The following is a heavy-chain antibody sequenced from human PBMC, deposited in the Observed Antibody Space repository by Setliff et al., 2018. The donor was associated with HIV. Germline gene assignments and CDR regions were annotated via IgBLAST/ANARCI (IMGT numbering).Heavy chain of an antibody. J-gene: IGHJ3*02. CDR2: ISVNKGHT. D-gene: IGHD3-22*01. V-gene: IGHV1-18*04. CDR3: ARDDSSGYYPSWAFDI. CDR1: GYPFNTYD. Sequence: ASVKVSCKASGYPFNTYDITWVRQAPGQGLEWMGWISVNKGHTNYAQKFQDRVTMTTDTSTSTAYMELTGLRSDDTAAYYCARDDSSGYYPSWAFDIWGQGTMVTV.